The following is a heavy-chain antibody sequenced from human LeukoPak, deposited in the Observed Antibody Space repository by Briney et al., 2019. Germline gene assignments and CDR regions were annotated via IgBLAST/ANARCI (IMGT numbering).Heavy chain of an antibody. CDR1: GYTFTSYD. J-gene: IGHJ4*02. D-gene: IGHD3-22*01. Sequence: ASVKVSCKASGYTFTSYDINWVRQAPGQGLEWMGWINPNSGGTNYAQKFQGRVTMTRDTSISTAYMELSRLRSDDTAVYYCAREGDYYDSSGYPDYWGQGTLVTVSS. V-gene: IGHV1-2*02. CDR2: INPNSGGT. CDR3: AREGDYYDSSGYPDY.